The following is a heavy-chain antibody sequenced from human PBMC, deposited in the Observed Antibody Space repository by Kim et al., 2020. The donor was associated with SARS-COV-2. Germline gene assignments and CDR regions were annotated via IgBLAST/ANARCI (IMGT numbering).Heavy chain of an antibody. Sequence: SETLSLTCAVYGGSFSGYYWSWIRQPPGKGLEWIGEINHSGSTNYNPFLKSRVTISVDTSKNQFSLKLSSVTAADTAVYYCARARINWGLYYYGMDVWGQGTTVTVSS. CDR2: INHSGST. CDR3: ARARINWGLYYYGMDV. J-gene: IGHJ6*02. D-gene: IGHD7-27*01. V-gene: IGHV4-34*01. CDR1: GGSFSGYY.